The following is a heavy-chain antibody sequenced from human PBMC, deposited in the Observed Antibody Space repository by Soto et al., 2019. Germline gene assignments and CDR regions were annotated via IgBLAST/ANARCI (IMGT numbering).Heavy chain of an antibody. Sequence: SQTLSLTCAVSGDSVSSNNIAWNWLRQSPWRGLEWLGRTYYRSKWYNEYAVSVRSRITINLDTSKNQFSLQLNSVTPEDTALYSCASGRWFKFHYWGQGAQLTVYS. J-gene: IGHJ4*02. CDR3: ASGRWFKFHY. CDR2: TYYRSKWYN. D-gene: IGHD2-15*01. CDR1: GDSVSSNNIA. V-gene: IGHV6-1*01.